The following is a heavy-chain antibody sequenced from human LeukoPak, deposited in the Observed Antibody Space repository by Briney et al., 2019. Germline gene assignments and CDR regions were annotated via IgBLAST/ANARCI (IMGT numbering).Heavy chain of an antibody. D-gene: IGHD3-16*01. CDR1: GDSIHSHF. V-gene: IGHV4-4*07. Sequence: PSETLSLTCTVSGDSIHSHFYGWIRQPAGKGLEWIGRTHTNGNTLYNPSLKSRVTMSVDTSKNQFSLKLSSVTAADTAVYYCARAVWGSPYFDYWGQGTLVTASS. CDR2: THTNGNT. J-gene: IGHJ4*02. CDR3: ARAVWGSPYFDY.